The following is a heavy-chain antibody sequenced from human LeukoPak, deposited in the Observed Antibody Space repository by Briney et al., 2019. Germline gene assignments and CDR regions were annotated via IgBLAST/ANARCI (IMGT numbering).Heavy chain of an antibody. CDR1: GFTFSTYW. V-gene: IGHV3-7*03. J-gene: IGHJ6*03. CDR2: IKQDGSEK. CDR3: AKDEETWYMDV. Sequence: GGSLRLSCAASGFTFSTYWMTWVRQAPGKGLEWVANIKQDGSEKYFVDSVKGRFTISRDNAKNSLYLEMNSLRVEDTALYYCAKDEETWYMDVWGKGTTVTVSS.